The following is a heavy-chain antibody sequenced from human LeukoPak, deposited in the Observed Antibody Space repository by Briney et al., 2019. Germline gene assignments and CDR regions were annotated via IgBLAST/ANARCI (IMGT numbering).Heavy chain of an antibody. J-gene: IGHJ4*02. V-gene: IGHV3-21*05. Sequence: PGGSLRLSCAASGFTFSSYEMNWVRQAPGKGLEWVSYISSSSSYIYYADSVKGRFTISRDNAKNSLYLQMNSLRAEDTAVYYCARDPVETGLFRRFDYWGQGTLVTVSS. CDR2: ISSSSSYI. CDR1: GFTFSSYE. CDR3: ARDPVETGLFRRFDY. D-gene: IGHD5-24*01.